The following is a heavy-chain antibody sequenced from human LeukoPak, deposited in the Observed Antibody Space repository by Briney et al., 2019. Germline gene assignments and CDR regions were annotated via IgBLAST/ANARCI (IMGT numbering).Heavy chain of an antibody. D-gene: IGHD4-17*01. CDR2: IYPGDSDT. Sequence: GESLKISCQGSGYSFTSYWIGWVRQMPGKGLEWMGIIYPGDSDTRYSPSFQGQVSISADKSISTAYLQWSSLKASDTAMYYCARGGDYEQNAFDIWGQGTMVTVSS. V-gene: IGHV5-51*01. CDR1: GYSFTSYW. J-gene: IGHJ3*02. CDR3: ARGGDYEQNAFDI.